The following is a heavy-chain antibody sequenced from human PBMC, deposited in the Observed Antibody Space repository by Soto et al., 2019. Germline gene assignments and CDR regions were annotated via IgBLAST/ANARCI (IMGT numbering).Heavy chain of an antibody. CDR1: GGTFSRYT. CDR2: IIPIFGTT. V-gene: IGHV1-69*13. Sequence: GASVKVSCKASGGTFSRYTMSWVRQAPGQGLEWMGGIIPIFGTTTYAHKFQGRVTITADESTSTVYMELSSLRGEDTAVYYCARGALTTLAYYYGMDVWGQGTTVTVSS. J-gene: IGHJ6*02. CDR3: ARGALTTLAYYYGMDV. D-gene: IGHD4-4*01.